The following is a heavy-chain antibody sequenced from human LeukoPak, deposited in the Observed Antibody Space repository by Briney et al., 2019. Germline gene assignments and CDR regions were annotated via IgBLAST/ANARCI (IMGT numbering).Heavy chain of an antibody. CDR1: GFSFSRYY. CDR3: TRAVGLGPGAHFDQ. V-gene: IGHV3-11*01. Sequence: PGGSLRLSWAASGFSFSRYYMSWVRQTPGKALEWISYIPTSGISVQYADSVRGRFTASRDDAKNSLHLQMDSLRVEDTAVYYCTRAVGLGPGAHFDQWGQGALVIVSS. D-gene: IGHD1-26*01. J-gene: IGHJ4*02. CDR2: IPTSGISV.